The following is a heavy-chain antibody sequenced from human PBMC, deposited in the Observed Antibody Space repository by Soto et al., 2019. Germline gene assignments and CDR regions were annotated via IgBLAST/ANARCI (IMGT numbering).Heavy chain of an antibody. Sequence: EVQLVESGGGLVQPGGSLRLSCAASGFTVSSSYLGWVRQAPGKGLEWVSAIYSGGNTYYADYVKGRFTISSDNSKDTMYLQLNSLRAADTAIYYCALQVGFSWYFDLWGRGTLVTVSS. V-gene: IGHV3-66*01. J-gene: IGHJ2*01. CDR3: ALQVGFSWYFDL. CDR2: IYSGGNT. CDR1: GFTVSSSY. D-gene: IGHD1-26*01.